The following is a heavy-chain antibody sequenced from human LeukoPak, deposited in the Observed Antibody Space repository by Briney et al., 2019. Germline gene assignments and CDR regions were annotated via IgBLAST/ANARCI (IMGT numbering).Heavy chain of an antibody. CDR2: IYPGDSDT. J-gene: IGHJ4*02. CDR3: AGHLGRSQLGY. Sequence: GESLKISCKGSGYSFINYWIGWVRQMPGKGLEWMGIIYPGDSDTRYSPSFQGQVTISTDKSISTAYLQWSSLKASDTAMYYCAGHLGRSQLGYWGQGTLVTVSS. V-gene: IGHV5-51*01. CDR1: GYSFINYW. D-gene: IGHD1-26*01.